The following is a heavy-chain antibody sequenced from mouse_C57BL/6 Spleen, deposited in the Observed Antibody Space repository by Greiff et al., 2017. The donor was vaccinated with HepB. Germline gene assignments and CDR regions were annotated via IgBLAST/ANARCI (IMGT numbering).Heavy chain of an antibody. J-gene: IGHJ2*01. Sequence: EVQLVESGGGLVKPGGSLKLSCAASGFTFSDYGMHWVRQAPEKGLEWVAYISSGSSTIYYADTVKGRFTISRDNAKNTLFLQMTSLRSEYTAMYYCARYGVYYDYDEEGFDYWGQGTTLTVSS. V-gene: IGHV5-17*01. CDR3: ARYGVYYDYDEEGFDY. CDR1: GFTFSDYG. D-gene: IGHD2-4*01. CDR2: ISSGSSTI.